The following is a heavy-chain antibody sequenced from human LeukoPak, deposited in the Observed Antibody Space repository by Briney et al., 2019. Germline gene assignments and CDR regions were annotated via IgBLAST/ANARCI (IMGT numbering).Heavy chain of an antibody. CDR2: IKQDGSEK. J-gene: IGHJ4*02. Sequence: PGGSLRLSCAASTFTFSTYWMSWVRQTPGKGLEWVANIKQDGSEKNYVDSVKGRFTISRDNAKNALYLPMHSLRVEDTAVFYCARSTSWYHKFDYWGQGTLVTVSS. D-gene: IGHD6-19*01. CDR1: TFTFSTYW. CDR3: ARSTSWYHKFDY. V-gene: IGHV3-7*04.